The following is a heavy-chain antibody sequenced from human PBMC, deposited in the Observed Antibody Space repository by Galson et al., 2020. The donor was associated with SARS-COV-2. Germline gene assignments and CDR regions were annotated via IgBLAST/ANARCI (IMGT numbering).Heavy chain of an antibody. CDR1: GFTFSSYS. CDR2: ISSSSSYI. CDR3: ASQYGDYLYYYYYGMDV. J-gene: IGHJ6*02. D-gene: IGHD4-17*01. V-gene: IGHV3-21*01. Sequence: GGSLRLSCAASGFTFSSYSMNWVRQAPGKGVEWVSSISSSSSYIYYADSVKGRFTISRDNAKNSLYLQMNSLRAEDTAVYYCASQYGDYLYYYYYGMDVWGQGTTVTVSS.